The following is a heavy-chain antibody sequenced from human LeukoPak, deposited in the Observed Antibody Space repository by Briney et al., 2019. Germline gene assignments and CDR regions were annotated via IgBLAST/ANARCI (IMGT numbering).Heavy chain of an antibody. D-gene: IGHD5-24*01. J-gene: IGHJ4*02. CDR3: ARDALKDGYNYVGY. Sequence: SVKVSCKASGGTFSSYAISWVRQAPGQGLEWMGGIIPIFGTANYAQKFQGRVTITADESTSTAYMELSSLRSEDAAVYYCARDALKDGYNYVGYWGQAILVTVSS. CDR1: GGTFSSYA. CDR2: IIPIFGTA. V-gene: IGHV1-69*13.